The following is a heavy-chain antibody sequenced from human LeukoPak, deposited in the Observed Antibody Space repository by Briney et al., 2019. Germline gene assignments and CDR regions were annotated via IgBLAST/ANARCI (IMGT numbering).Heavy chain of an antibody. V-gene: IGHV4-59*01. J-gene: IGHJ4*02. CDR2: IYYSGST. Sequence: SETLSLTCTVSGXSISSYYWSWIRQPPGKGLEWIGYIYYSGSTNYNPSLKSRVTISVDTSKNQFSLKLSSVTAADTAVYYCARKRDGYNFDYWGQGTLVTVSS. D-gene: IGHD5-24*01. CDR3: ARKRDGYNFDY. CDR1: GXSISSYY.